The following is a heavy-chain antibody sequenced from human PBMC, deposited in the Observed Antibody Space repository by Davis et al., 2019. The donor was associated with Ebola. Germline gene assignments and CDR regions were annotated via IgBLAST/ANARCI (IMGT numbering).Heavy chain of an antibody. CDR1: GGSTSSYY. V-gene: IGHV4-59*08. J-gene: IGHJ5*02. Sequence: SETLSLTCTVSGGSTSSYYWSWIRQPPGKGLEWIGYIYYSGSTNYNPSLKSRVTISVDTSKNQFSLKLGSVTGADTAVYYCARTVLYYDILTGYSPYNWFDPWGQGTLVTVSS. D-gene: IGHD3-9*01. CDR2: IYYSGST. CDR3: ARTVLYYDILTGYSPYNWFDP.